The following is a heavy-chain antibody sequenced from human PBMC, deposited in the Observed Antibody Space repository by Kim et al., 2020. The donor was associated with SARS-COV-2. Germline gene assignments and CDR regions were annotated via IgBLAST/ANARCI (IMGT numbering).Heavy chain of an antibody. V-gene: IGHV3-23*01. CDR2: IDGSDGTT. J-gene: IGHJ4*02. D-gene: IGHD3-10*01. CDR3: MKGGWGGGWDN. CDR1: GFTFTEHA. Sequence: GGSLRLSCTTSGFTFTEHAMSWVRQAPGKGLEWVASIDGSDGTTYYVDSVRGRFTISRDDSKNTLYLQMSALRGDDTAVYYCMKGGWGGGWDNWGQG.